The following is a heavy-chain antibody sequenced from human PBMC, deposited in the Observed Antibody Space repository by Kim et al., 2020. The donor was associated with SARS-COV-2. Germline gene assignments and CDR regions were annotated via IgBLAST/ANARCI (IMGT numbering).Heavy chain of an antibody. CDR1: GFTFSDYY. D-gene: IGHD6-13*01. CDR2: ISSSSSYT. J-gene: IGHJ4*02. Sequence: GGSLRLSCAASGFTFSDYYMSWIRQAPGKGLEWVSYISSSSSYTNYADSVKGRFTISRDNAKNSLYLQMNSLRAEDTAVYYCARVRPGIAAAGVFDYWGQGTLVTVSS. CDR3: ARVRPGIAAAGVFDY. V-gene: IGHV3-11*05.